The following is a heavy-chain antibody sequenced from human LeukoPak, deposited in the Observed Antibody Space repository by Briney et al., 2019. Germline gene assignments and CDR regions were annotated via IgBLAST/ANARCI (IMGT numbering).Heavy chain of an antibody. D-gene: IGHD3-10*01. CDR2: ISSSSSTI. CDR1: GFTFSSYS. Sequence: PGGSLRLSCAASGFTFSSYSMNWVRQAPGKGLEWGSYISSSSSTIYYADSVKGRFTISRDNAKNSLYLQMNSLRAEDTAVYYCARGHGSGSYYPDCWGQGTLVTVSS. V-gene: IGHV3-48*01. J-gene: IGHJ4*02. CDR3: ARGHGSGSYYPDC.